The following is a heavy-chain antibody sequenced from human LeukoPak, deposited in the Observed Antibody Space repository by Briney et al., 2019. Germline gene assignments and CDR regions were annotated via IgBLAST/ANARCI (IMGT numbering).Heavy chain of an antibody. CDR3: ARYMGSGSLRYFQY. CDR1: GYSFTNYW. D-gene: IGHD3-10*01. Sequence: GESLKISCKASGYSFTNYWIAWVRHMPGKGLEWMGIIYPGDSDTRYSPSFQGQVTISADKSISTAYLQWSSLKASDTAMYYCARYMGSGSLRYFQYWGQGTLVTVSS. V-gene: IGHV5-51*01. CDR2: IYPGDSDT. J-gene: IGHJ1*01.